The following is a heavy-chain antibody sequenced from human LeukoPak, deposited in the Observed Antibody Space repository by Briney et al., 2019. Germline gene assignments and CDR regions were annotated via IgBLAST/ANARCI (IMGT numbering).Heavy chain of an antibody. V-gene: IGHV4-34*01. CDR1: GGSFSGYY. D-gene: IGHD6-25*01. CDR2: INHSGGT. CDR3: ARARGAEAIDY. Sequence: SETLSLTCAVYGGSFSGYYWNWIRQLPGKGLEWIGEINHSGGTNHNPSLKSRVTIAVDTSKNQFSLKLTSVTVADTAVYYCARARGAEAIDYWGHGTRLTVSS. J-gene: IGHJ4*01.